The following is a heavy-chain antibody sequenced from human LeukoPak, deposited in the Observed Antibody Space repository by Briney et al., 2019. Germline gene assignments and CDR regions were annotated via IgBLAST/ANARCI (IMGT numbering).Heavy chain of an antibody. CDR3: ARVGTYYDFWSGYFVGLEKGTPFDY. J-gene: IGHJ4*02. CDR2: IYHSGST. CDR1: GGSISSSSYY. D-gene: IGHD3-3*01. Sequence: PSETLSLTCTVSGGSISSSSYYWGWIRQPPGKGLEWIGSIYHSGSTYYNPSLKSRVTITVDTTKNQFSLKLSSVPAADTAVYYCARVGTYYDFWSGYFVGLEKGTPFDYWGQGTLVTVSS. V-gene: IGHV4-39*07.